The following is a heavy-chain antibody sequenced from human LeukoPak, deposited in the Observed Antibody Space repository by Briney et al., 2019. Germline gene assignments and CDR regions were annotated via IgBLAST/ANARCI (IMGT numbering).Heavy chain of an antibody. D-gene: IGHD3-9*01. CDR2: ISYDGSND. Sequence: TGGSLRLSCTASGFTFSTYGMHWVRQAPGKGLAWVVVISYDGSNDYYADSVEGRFTISRDNSKNTLYLQMNSLTPEDTAVYYCASGSARRYFDWLPQDYWGQGTLVTVSS. J-gene: IGHJ4*02. CDR3: ASGSARRYFDWLPQDY. CDR1: GFTFSTYG. V-gene: IGHV3-30*03.